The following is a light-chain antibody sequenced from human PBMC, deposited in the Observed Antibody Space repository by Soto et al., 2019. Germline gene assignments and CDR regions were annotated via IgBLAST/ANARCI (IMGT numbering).Light chain of an antibody. CDR3: SLYTSDNTYV. J-gene: IGLJ1*01. CDR2: EVT. V-gene: IGLV2-14*01. Sequence: QSVLTQPASVSGSPGQSITISCTGTSSDVGAYNYVCWYKQHPGKAPQIMIYEVTNRPSGVPDRFSGSKSGNTASLTISGLQTADEANYFCSLYTSDNTYVFGAGTKVTVL. CDR1: SSDVGAYNY.